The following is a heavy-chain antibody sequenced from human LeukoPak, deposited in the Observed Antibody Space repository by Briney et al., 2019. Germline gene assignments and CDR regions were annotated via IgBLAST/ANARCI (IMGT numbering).Heavy chain of an antibody. D-gene: IGHD1-14*01. CDR3: AREGTPHAGVDQ. V-gene: IGHV4-59*01. CDR2: IYSSGST. CDR1: GRSISSYY. Sequence: PSETLSLTCSVSGRSISSYYWSWLRQPPGKGLEWIGYIYSSGSTNYNPSLKSRVTMSVDTSKNQFSLKLSSVTAADTAVYYCAREGTPHAGVDQWGQGTLVTVSS. J-gene: IGHJ4*02.